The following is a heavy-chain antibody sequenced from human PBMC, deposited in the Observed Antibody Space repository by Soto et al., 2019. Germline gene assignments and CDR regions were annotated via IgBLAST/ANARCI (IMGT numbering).Heavy chain of an antibody. V-gene: IGHV1-8*02. Sequence: QVQLMRSGAEVRKPGASVKVSCRASGYTFTDYDINWVRQATGQGLEWLGWMTPNSGNTGYALKFQGRVTLTRDISRRTAYIELSSLTSDDTAVYYCARSLYNTGDFDHWGQGTLVTVSS. J-gene: IGHJ5*02. D-gene: IGHD3-16*01. CDR2: MTPNSGNT. CDR1: GYTFTDYD. CDR3: ARSLYNTGDFDH.